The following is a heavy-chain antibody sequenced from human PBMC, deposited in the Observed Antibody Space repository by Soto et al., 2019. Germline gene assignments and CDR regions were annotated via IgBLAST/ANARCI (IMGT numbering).Heavy chain of an antibody. CDR3: ARNRDYAFDY. Sequence: GGSLRVSCAASGFTFCKYLMSWVRQAPGKGLEWVAIIKQDGSDKYYVDSVKGRFTISRDNAKNSLYLQMNSLRTEDAAVYYCARNRDYAFDYWGRGTLVTVSS. CDR1: GFTFCKYL. J-gene: IGHJ4*02. CDR2: IKQDGSDK. D-gene: IGHD4-17*01. V-gene: IGHV3-7*01.